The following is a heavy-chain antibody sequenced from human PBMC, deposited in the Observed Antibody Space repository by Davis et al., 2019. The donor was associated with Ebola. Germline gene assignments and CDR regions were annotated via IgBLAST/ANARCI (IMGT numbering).Heavy chain of an antibody. CDR1: AFTFSSYS. J-gene: IGHJ6*02. CDR3: ARWFRGSRVYYGMDV. CDR2: ISSIGSTT. V-gene: IGHV3-48*04. D-gene: IGHD3-10*01. Sequence: GGSLRLSCPPSAFTFSSYSTNWIRQAPGKVLEWVSYISSIGSTTYYADSVKGRFTISRDNAKNSLYLQMNSLRAEDTAVSYCARWFRGSRVYYGMDVWGQGTTVTVSS.